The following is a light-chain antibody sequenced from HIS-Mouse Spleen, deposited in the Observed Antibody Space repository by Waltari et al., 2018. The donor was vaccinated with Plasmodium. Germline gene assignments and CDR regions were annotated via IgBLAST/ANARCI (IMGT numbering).Light chain of an antibody. CDR3: QQYNSYSYT. Sequence: DIQMTQSPSTLSASVGDRVTITSRASQSISSWVAWYQQKPGKAPKILIYKASSLESGVPSRFSGSGSGTEFTLTISSLQPDDFATYYCQQYNSYSYTFGQGTKLEIK. J-gene: IGKJ2*01. CDR2: KAS. CDR1: QSISSW. V-gene: IGKV1-5*03.